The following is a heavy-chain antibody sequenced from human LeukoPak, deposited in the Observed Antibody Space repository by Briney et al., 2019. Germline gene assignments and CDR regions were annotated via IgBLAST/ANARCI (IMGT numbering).Heavy chain of an antibody. CDR1: GGTFSSYA. CDR2: IIPIFGTA. Sequence: ASVKVSCKASGGTFSSYAISWVRQAPGQGLEWMGGIIPIFGTANYAQKFQGRVTITADESTSTAYTELSSLRSEDTAVYYCARGGSGWPRQAFDIWGQGTMVTVSS. V-gene: IGHV1-69*13. CDR3: ARGGSGWPRQAFDI. J-gene: IGHJ3*02. D-gene: IGHD6-19*01.